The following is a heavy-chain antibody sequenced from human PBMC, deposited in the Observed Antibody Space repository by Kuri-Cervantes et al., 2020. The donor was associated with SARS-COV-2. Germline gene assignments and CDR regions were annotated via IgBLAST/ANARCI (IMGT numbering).Heavy chain of an antibody. J-gene: IGHJ6*03. CDR1: GFTFSSYA. V-gene: IGHV3-23*01. CDR3: AKDSLRRPFYYYYYYMDV. Sequence: GESLKISCAASGFTFSSYAMSCVRQAPGKGLEWISAISGSGGSTYYADSVKGRFTISRDNSKNTLYLQMNSLRAEDTAVYYCAKDSLRRPFYYYYYYMDVWGKGTTVTVSS. D-gene: IGHD4-17*01. CDR2: ISGSGGST.